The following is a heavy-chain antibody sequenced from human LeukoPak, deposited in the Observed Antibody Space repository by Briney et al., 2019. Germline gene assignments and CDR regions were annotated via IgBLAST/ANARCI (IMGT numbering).Heavy chain of an antibody. D-gene: IGHD2-2*01. CDR3: AKVMGPYRLLRDYFDY. J-gene: IGHJ4*02. CDR1: GFTFSSYG. Sequence: GSLRLSCAASGFTFSSYGMHWVRQAPGKGLEWVAVISYDGGNKYYADSVKGRFTISRDNSKNTLYLQMNSLRAEDTAVYYCAKVMGPYRLLRDYFDYWGQGTLVTVSS. V-gene: IGHV3-30*18. CDR2: ISYDGGNK.